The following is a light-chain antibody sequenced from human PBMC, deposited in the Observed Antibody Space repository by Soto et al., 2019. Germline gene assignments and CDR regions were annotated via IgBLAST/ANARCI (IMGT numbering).Light chain of an antibody. CDR3: QQYGSSPLT. CDR2: GAS. V-gene: IGKV3-20*01. Sequence: EIVVTQSPGTLSLSPGERATLSCRASQSVSSSYLAWYQQKPGQAPRLLIYGASSRATGIPDRFSGSGSGTDFTLTISRLEPEDFVVYYCQQYGSSPLTFGGGTKVDIK. CDR1: QSVSSSY. J-gene: IGKJ4*01.